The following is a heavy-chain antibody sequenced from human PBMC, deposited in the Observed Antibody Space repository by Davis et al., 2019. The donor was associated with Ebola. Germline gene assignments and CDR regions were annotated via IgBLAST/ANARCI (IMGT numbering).Heavy chain of an antibody. CDR1: GGSVSSGSYY. Sequence: SETLSLTCTVSGGSVSSGSYYWSWIRQPPGKGLEWIGYIYYSGSTNYNPSLKSRVTITVDTSKNQFSLKLSSVTAADTAVYYCAREVAGGFDYWGQGTLVTVSS. CDR3: AREVAGGFDY. CDR2: IYYSGST. J-gene: IGHJ4*02. V-gene: IGHV4-61*01. D-gene: IGHD6-19*01.